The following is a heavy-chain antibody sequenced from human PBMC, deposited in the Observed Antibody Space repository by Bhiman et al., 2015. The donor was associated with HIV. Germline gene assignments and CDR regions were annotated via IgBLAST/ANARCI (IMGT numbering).Heavy chain of an antibody. CDR2: ISSSSSYI. CDR3: ARDAGDYPAHGEAFDI. D-gene: IGHD3-10*01. V-gene: IGHV3-21*01. Sequence: EVQLVESGGGLVKPGGSLRLSCAASGFTFSSYSMNWVRQAPGKGLEWVSSISSSSSYIYYADSVKGRFTISRDNAKNSLYLQMNSLRAEDTAVYYCARDAGDYPAHGEAFDIWGQGTMVTVSS. J-gene: IGHJ3*02. CDR1: GFTFSSYS.